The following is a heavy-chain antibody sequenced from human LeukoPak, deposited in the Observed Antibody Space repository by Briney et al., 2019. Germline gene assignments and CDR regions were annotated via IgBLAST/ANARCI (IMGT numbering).Heavy chain of an antibody. J-gene: IGHJ4*02. Sequence: GGSLRLSCAASGFTFSSYAMHWVRQAPGKGLEWVAVISYDGSNKYYADSVKGRFTISRDNSKNTLYLHLSSLRAEDTALYYCANAKILGTGTAELDYWGQGTLVTVSS. CDR3: ANAKILGTGTAELDY. D-gene: IGHD1-7*01. CDR2: ISYDGSNK. V-gene: IGHV3-30-3*01. CDR1: GFTFSSYA.